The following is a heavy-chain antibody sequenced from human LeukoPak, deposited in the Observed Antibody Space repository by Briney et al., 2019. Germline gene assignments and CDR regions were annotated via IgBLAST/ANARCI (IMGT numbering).Heavy chain of an antibody. D-gene: IGHD3-10*01. CDR2: MNPNRGDT. V-gene: IGHV1-8*01. CDR1: GYTFTSYD. CDR3: ARGLTSMRFGGLMFDY. J-gene: IGHJ4*02. Sequence: ASVKVSCKASGYTFTSYDIHWVRQATGQGLEWMGRMNPNRGDTDYAQKFQGRVTMTRDTSISTAYMELSSLRSEDTALYYCARGLTSMRFGGLMFDYWGQGTLVTVSS.